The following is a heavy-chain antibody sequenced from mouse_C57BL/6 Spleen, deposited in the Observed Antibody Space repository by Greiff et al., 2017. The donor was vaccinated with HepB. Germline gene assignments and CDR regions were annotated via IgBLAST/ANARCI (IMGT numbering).Heavy chain of an antibody. D-gene: IGHD2-1*01. J-gene: IGHJ3*01. Sequence: VKLVESGAELVKPGASVKISCKASGYAFSSYWMNWVKQSPGKGLEWIGQIYPGDGDINYNGKVKGKVTLTADKSSSTADMQLSSLTSEDSAVYFCAKGELIYYGPSCAYWGQGTLVTVSA. CDR3: AKGELIYYGPSCAY. V-gene: IGHV1-80*01. CDR2: IYPGDGDI. CDR1: GYAFSSYW.